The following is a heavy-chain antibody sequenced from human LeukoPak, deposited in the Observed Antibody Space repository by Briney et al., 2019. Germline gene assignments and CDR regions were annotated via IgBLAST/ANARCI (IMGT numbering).Heavy chain of an antibody. V-gene: IGHV1-24*01. J-gene: IGHJ4*02. D-gene: IGHD3-22*01. Sequence: ASVKVFCKVSGYTLTELSMHWVRQAPGKGLEWMGGFDPEDGETIYAQKFQGRVTMTEDTSTDTAYMELSSLRSEDTAVYYCATHGYYDKYIDYWGQGTLVTVSS. CDR3: ATHGYYDKYIDY. CDR1: GYTLTELS. CDR2: FDPEDGET.